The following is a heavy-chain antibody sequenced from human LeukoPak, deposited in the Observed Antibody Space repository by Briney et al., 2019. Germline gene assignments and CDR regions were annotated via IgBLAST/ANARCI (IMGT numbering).Heavy chain of an antibody. D-gene: IGHD2-15*01. V-gene: IGHV1-46*01. CDR2: INPSGGST. J-gene: IGHJ3*02. CDR3: ARASWDAFDI. Sequence: ASVKVSFKASGYTFTSYYMHWVRQAPGQGLEWMGIINPSGGSTSYAQKFQGRVTMTRDMSTSTVYMELSSLRSEDTAVYYCARASWDAFDIWGQGTTVTVSS. CDR1: GYTFTSYY.